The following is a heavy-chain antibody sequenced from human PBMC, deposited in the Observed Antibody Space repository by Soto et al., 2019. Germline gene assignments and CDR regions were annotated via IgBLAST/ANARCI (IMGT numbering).Heavy chain of an antibody. V-gene: IGHV3-11*06. J-gene: IGHJ5*02. CDR1: GFNFSDYY. Sequence: QVQLVESGGGLVKPGGALRLSCAASGFNFSDYYMSWIRQAPGKGLEWISYISSSGSYRTYVDSVKGRFTISRDNAKNSLFLEMHGLTVEDTAVYYCVRDLRESVSDDHVDIAWGQGTLVTVSS. CDR2: ISSSGSYR. CDR3: VRDLRESVSDDHVDIA.